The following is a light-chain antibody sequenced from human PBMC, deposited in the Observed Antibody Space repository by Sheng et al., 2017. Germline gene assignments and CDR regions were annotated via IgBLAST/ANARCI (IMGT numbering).Light chain of an antibody. J-gene: IGKJ1*01. CDR2: KAS. CDR1: QRINTW. CDR3: QQYNSWWT. Sequence: DIQMTQSPSTLSASVGDRVTITCRASQRINTWLAWYQQKPGKAPKLLISKASSLESGVPSRFSGSGSGTEFTLTISSLQPDDFATYYCQQYNSWWTFGQGTKVDLK. V-gene: IGKV1-5*03.